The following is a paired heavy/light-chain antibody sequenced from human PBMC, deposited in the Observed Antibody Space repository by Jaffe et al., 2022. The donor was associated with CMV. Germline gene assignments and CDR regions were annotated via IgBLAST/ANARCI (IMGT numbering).Light chain of an antibody. CDR3: QQTYIAPEA. Sequence: DIQMTQSPSSLSASVGDRVTITCRASQNIDRYLNWYQQKPGKAPNLLIDAASNLQSGVPSRFSGTGSGTEFTLTINSLQPEDSATYYCQQTYIAPEAFGPGTKVNLK. J-gene: IGKJ3*01. CDR2: AAS. V-gene: IGKV1-39*01. CDR1: QNIDRY.
Heavy chain of an antibody. Sequence: EVQLVQSGGGLVQPGGSLTLSCAASGFTFSGSAMHWVRQSSGKGLEWVGRIRSRANNYATAYAASVKGRFTVSRDDSTNTAYLQMNSLRMEDTAVYYCRRGASSDSWGQGTLVTVSS. V-gene: IGHV3-73*01. CDR1: GFTFSGSA. CDR3: RRGASSDS. J-gene: IGHJ4*02. D-gene: IGHD3-10*01. CDR2: IRSRANNYAT.